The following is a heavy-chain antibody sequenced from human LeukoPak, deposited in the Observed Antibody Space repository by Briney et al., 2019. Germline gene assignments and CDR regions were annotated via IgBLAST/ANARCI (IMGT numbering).Heavy chain of an antibody. V-gene: IGHV3-48*04. CDR3: AREWTRSLGIPDY. J-gene: IGHJ4*02. CDR1: GFTFSSYW. Sequence: PGGSLRLSCAASGFTFSSYWMSWVRQAPGKGLEWVSYISSSGSTIYYADSVKGRFTISRDNAKNSLYLQMNSLRAEDTAVYYCAREWTRSLGIPDYWGQGTLVTVSS. CDR2: ISSSGSTI. D-gene: IGHD3-16*01.